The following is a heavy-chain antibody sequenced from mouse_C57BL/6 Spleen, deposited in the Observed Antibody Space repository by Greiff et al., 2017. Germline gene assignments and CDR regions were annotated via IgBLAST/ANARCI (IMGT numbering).Heavy chain of an antibody. CDR3: TSCDYDYYYAMDY. Sequence: DVKLQESGTVLARPGASVKMSCKTSGYTFTSYWMHWVKQRPGQGLEWIGAIYPGNSDTSYNQKFKGKAKLTAVTSASTAYMELSSLTNEDSAVYYCTSCDYDYYYAMDYWGQGTSVTVSS. CDR1: GYTFTSYW. J-gene: IGHJ4*01. CDR2: IYPGNSDT. D-gene: IGHD2-4*01. V-gene: IGHV1-5*01.